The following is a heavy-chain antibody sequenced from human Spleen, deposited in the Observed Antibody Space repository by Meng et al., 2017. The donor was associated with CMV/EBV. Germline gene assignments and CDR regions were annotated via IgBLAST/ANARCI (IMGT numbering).Heavy chain of an antibody. CDR2: ISGHDGDT. D-gene: IGHD2-2*01. Sequence: ASVKVSGKASGYTFTSFDITWVRQVPGQGLEWMGWISGHDGDTHYAQNLQDRVTMTTDTATSTAYMELRRLRSDDTAVYYCARGSVIPTAVGWNWFDPWGQGTLVTVSS. CDR3: ARGSVIPTAVGWNWFDP. J-gene: IGHJ5*02. V-gene: IGHV1-18*04. CDR1: GYTFTSFD.